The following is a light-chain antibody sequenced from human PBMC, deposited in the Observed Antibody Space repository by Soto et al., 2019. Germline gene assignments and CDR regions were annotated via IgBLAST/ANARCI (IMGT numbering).Light chain of an antibody. CDR2: EVV. Sequence: QSALTQPPSASGSPGQSVTISCSGTKNDIGVYDFVSWYQHHPGKAPRLIIYEVVQRPSGVPDRFSGSKSGNTASLTISGLQAEDEADYYCISYTNTIIPWVFGGGTKLTVL. J-gene: IGLJ3*02. CDR1: KNDIGVYDF. V-gene: IGLV2-8*01. CDR3: ISYTNTIIPWV.